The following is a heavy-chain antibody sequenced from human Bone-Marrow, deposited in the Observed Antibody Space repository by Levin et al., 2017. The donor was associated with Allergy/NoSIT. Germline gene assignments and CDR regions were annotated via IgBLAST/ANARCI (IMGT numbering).Heavy chain of an antibody. V-gene: IGHV4-34*01. CDR2: INHSGST. Sequence: PGGSLRLSCAVYGGSFSGYYWSWIRQPPGKGLEWIGEINHSGSTNYNPSLKSRVTISVDTSKNQFSLKLSSVTAADTAVYYCARGSSGWYGNNWFDPWGQGTLVTVSS. D-gene: IGHD6-19*01. CDR1: GGSFSGYY. J-gene: IGHJ5*02. CDR3: ARGSSGWYGNNWFDP.